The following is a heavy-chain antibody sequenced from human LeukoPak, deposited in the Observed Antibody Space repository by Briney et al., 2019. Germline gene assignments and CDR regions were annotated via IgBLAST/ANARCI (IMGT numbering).Heavy chain of an antibody. CDR1: GFSLSTSGMR. CDR2: IDWDDDK. Sequence: SGPTLVNPTQTLTLTCTFSGFSLSTSGMRVSWIRQPPGKALEWLARIDWDDDKFYITSLKTRLTISKDTSKNQVVLTMTNMDPVDTATYYCARIKSSPTNYYYYYYMDVWGKGTTVTVSS. V-gene: IGHV2-70*04. CDR3: ARIKSSPTNYYYYYYMDV. D-gene: IGHD6-13*01. J-gene: IGHJ6*03.